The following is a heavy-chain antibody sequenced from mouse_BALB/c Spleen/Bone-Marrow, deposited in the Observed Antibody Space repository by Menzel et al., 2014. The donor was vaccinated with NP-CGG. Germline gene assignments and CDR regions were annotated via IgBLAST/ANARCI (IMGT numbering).Heavy chain of an antibody. Sequence: VQLKDSGPELVKPGASMKISCKASGYSFTGYSMNWVKQSHGENLEWIGLINPYNGGTSYNQKFKGKATITVDKSSTTAYMERLSLTSEDSAGYYCARGGFGFAYWGQGTLVTVSA. V-gene: IGHV1-26*01. CDR2: INPYNGGT. CDR3: ARGGFGFAY. CDR1: GYSFTGYS. J-gene: IGHJ3*01.